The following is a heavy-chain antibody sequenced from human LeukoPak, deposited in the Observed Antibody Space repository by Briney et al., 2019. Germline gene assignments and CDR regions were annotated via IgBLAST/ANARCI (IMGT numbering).Heavy chain of an antibody. J-gene: IGHJ5*02. D-gene: IGHD2-8*01. CDR3: ARSAGVVNWFDP. Sequence: KPSETLSLTCTVSGGSISSYYWSWIRQPPGKGLEWIGYIYYSGSTNYNPSLKSRVTISVDTSKNQFSLKLGSVTAADTAVYYCARSAGVVNWFDPWGQGTLVTVSS. CDR2: IYYSGST. CDR1: GGSISSYY. V-gene: IGHV4-59*01.